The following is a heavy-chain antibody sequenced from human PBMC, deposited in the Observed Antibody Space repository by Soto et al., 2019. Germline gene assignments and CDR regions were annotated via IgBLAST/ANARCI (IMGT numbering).Heavy chain of an antibody. CDR2: LNPDGSER. Sequence: EMQLVESGGGLVQPGGSLRLSCEASESSFKSVWMSWVRQAPGKGLEWVAHLNPDGSERYYVDSVRGRFTISRDNGKNSLYLQMNTLGVEDTGIYYCARLGMAGSWNWFDPWGQGTLVTVSS. J-gene: IGHJ5*02. CDR1: ESSFKSVW. V-gene: IGHV3-7*01. D-gene: IGHD6-19*01. CDR3: ARLGMAGSWNWFDP.